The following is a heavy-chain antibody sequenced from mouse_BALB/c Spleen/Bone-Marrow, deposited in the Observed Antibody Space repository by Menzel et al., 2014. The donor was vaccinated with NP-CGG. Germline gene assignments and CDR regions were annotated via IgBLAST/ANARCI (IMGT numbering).Heavy chain of an antibody. J-gene: IGHJ4*01. CDR1: GYSLSSDYA. D-gene: IGHD1-1*02. V-gene: IGHV3-2*02. CDR3: GRRDYGAMDY. Sequence: EVQLQQSGPGLVKPSQSLSLTCTVTGYSLSSDYAWNWIRQLPGNKLEWMGYISYSGSTSYNPSLKSRISITRDTSKNQFFLQLNSVTTEDTATYYCGRRDYGAMDYWGQGTSVTVSS. CDR2: ISYSGST.